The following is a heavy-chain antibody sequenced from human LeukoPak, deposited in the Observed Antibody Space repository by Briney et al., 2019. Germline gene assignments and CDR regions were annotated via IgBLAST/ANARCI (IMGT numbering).Heavy chain of an antibody. CDR3: ARECSGGSCYFNYYGTDV. CDR1: GFTFSSYE. CDR2: ISSSGSTI. Sequence: GGSLRLSCAASGFTFSSYEMNWVRQAPGKGLEWVSYISSSGSTIYYADSVKGRFTISRDNAKNSLYLQMNSLRAEDTAVYYCARECSGGSCYFNYYGTDVWGKGTTVTVSS. V-gene: IGHV3-48*03. D-gene: IGHD2-15*01. J-gene: IGHJ6*04.